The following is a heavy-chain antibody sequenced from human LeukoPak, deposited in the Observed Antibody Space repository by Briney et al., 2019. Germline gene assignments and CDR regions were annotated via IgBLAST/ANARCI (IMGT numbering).Heavy chain of an antibody. Sequence: ASVKVSCKASGYTFNTYGVIWVRQAPGKGFEWLGWISGQHGKTTYAQKFQDRVIMTTDTSTSTAYMEPRSLRSDDTAVYYCARGRTSSGWFSYWGQGTLVTVSS. D-gene: IGHD6-19*01. CDR2: ISGQHGKT. J-gene: IGHJ4*01. V-gene: IGHV1-18*01. CDR3: ARGRTSSGWFSY. CDR1: GYTFNTYG.